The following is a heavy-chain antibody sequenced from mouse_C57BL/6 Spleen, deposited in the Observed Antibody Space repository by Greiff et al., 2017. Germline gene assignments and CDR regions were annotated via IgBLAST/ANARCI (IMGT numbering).Heavy chain of an antibody. CDR2: ISGGGGNT. CDR1: GFTFSSYT. CDR3: ARLYGTGYFDV. J-gene: IGHJ1*03. Sequence: EVQVVESGGGLVKPGGSLKLSCAASGFTFSSYTMSWVRQTPEKRLEWVATISGGGGNTYYPDSVKGRFTIARDNAKNTLYLQMSSLRSEDTALYYCARLYGTGYFDVWGTGTTVTVSS. V-gene: IGHV5-9*01. D-gene: IGHD1-1*01.